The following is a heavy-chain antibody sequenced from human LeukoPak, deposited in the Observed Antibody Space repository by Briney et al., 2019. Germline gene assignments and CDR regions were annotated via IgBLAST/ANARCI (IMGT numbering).Heavy chain of an antibody. V-gene: IGHV1-8*01. CDR1: GYTFTSYD. J-gene: IGHJ6*02. CDR2: MNPNSGNT. Sequence: ASVKVSCKASGYTFTSYDINWVRQATGQGLEWMGWMNPNSGNTGYAQKFQGRVTMTRNTPISTAYMELSSLRSEDTAVYYCARGGCSSTSCYPYYYYGMDVWGQGTTVTVSS. D-gene: IGHD2-2*01. CDR3: ARGGCSSTSCYPYYYYGMDV.